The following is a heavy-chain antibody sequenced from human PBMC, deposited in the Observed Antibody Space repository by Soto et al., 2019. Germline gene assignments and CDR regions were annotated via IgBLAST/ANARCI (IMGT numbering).Heavy chain of an antibody. CDR1: GSTFSRFA. J-gene: IGHJ3*02. D-gene: IGHD2-15*01. Sequence: SVKVSFKASGSTFSRFAISWVRQAPGQGLEWMGGIIPLFGTANYAQNFQDRVTITADESTSTAYMKLSSLRSEDTALYYCALHNEDSCSGGRCYPGAFDIWGQGTMVTVSS. V-gene: IGHV1-69*01. CDR3: ALHNEDSCSGGRCYPGAFDI. CDR2: IIPLFGTA.